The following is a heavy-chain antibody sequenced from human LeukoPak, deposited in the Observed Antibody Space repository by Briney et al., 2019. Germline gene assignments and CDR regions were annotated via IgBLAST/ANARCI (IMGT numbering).Heavy chain of an antibody. J-gene: IGHJ4*02. CDR2: ISGSGGST. D-gene: IGHD2-15*01. CDR3: AKENCSGGSCYVRVGYFDY. CDR1: GFTFSSYA. Sequence: PGGSLRLSCAASGFTFSSYAMSWVRQAPGKGLEWVSAISGSGGSTYYADSVKGRFTISRDNSKNTLYLQMNSLRAEDTAVYYCAKENCSGGSCYVRVGYFDYWGQGTLVTVSS. V-gene: IGHV3-23*01.